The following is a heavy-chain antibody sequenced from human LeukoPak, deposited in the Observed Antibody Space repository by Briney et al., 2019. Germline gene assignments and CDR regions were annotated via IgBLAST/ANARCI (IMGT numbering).Heavy chain of an antibody. D-gene: IGHD6-19*01. V-gene: IGHV3-74*01. CDR2: INSDGSST. J-gene: IGHJ4*02. CDR3: AKLAVAGPDFDY. CDR1: GFTFSSYA. Sequence: GGSLRLSCAASGFTFSSYAMSWVRQAPGKGLVWVSRINSDGSSTSYADSVKGRFTISRDNSKNTLYLQMNSLRAEDTAVYYCAKLAVAGPDFDYRGQGTLVTVSS.